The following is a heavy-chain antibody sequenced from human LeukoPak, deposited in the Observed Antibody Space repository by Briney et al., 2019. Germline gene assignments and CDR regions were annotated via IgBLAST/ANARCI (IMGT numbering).Heavy chain of an antibody. D-gene: IGHD4-17*01. Sequence: GGSLRLSCAASGFTFSTYAMSWVRQAPGKGLEWVSSISGSGGSTYYADSVKGRFTISRDNSKNTLYLQMSSLRAEDTAVYYCAKLTYGDYLDYWGQGTLVTVSS. J-gene: IGHJ4*02. CDR2: ISGSGGST. CDR3: AKLTYGDYLDY. V-gene: IGHV3-23*01. CDR1: GFTFSTYA.